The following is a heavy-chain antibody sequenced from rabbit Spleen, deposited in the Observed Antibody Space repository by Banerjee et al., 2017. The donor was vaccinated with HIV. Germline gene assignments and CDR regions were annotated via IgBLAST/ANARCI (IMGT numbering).Heavy chain of an antibody. CDR2: IDTNDGDT. Sequence: QEQLEESGGDLVKPGASLTLTCTASGVSFNDKDVMCWVRQAPGKGLEWIACIDTNDGDTDYANWPKGRFTISKTSSTTVTLQMTSLTAADRATYFCARDLLGVIGWNFYLWGPGTLVTVS. CDR3: ARDLLGVIGWNFYL. CDR1: GVSFNDKDV. V-gene: IGHV1S45*01. J-gene: IGHJ4*01. D-gene: IGHD1-1*01.